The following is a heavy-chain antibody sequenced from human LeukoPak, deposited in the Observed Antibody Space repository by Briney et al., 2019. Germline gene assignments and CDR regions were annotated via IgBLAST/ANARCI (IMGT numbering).Heavy chain of an antibody. CDR3: ARGRVKLGRRPNGRTVLFDY. J-gene: IGHJ4*02. CDR2: IYYSGST. Sequence: SETLSLTCTVSGGSISTYYGNWIRQAPGKGLEWIGYIYYSGSTNYNPSLKSRVTISVDTSKNQFSLKLSSVTAADTAVYYCARGRVKLGRRPNGRTVLFDYWGQGTLVTVSS. V-gene: IGHV4-59*12. D-gene: IGHD4-17*01. CDR1: GGSISTYY.